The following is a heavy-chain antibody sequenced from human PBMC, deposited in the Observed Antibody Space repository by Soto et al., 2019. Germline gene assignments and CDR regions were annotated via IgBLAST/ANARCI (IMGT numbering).Heavy chain of an antibody. CDR3: ARRAPLYYDFWSGYYTVTYYYYYYYMDV. D-gene: IGHD3-3*01. CDR1: GGTYSSYA. CDR2: IIANIGKT. V-gene: IGHV1-18*01. Sequence: ASVKVSCKASGGTYSSYAISWVRQAPGQGLEWMGGIIANIGKTNYAQKLQGRVTMTTDTSTSTAYMELRSLRSEDTAVYYCARRAPLYYDFWSGYYTVTYYYYYYYMDVWGKGTTVTVSS. J-gene: IGHJ6*03.